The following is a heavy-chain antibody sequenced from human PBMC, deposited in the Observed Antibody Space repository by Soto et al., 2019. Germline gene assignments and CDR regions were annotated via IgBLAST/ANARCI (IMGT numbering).Heavy chain of an antibody. V-gene: IGHV3-23*01. D-gene: IGHD1-1*01. J-gene: IGHJ4*02. CDR2: ISDRGDTT. CDR1: GFTIRSYA. Sequence: PGGSLRLSCAVSGFTIRSYAMSWVRQAPGKGLEWVSAISDRGDTTHYADSVKGRFTISRDTAKNTLHLQMNTLRVEDTAVYYCAKDKAGTTPFDYWGRGTLVTVSS. CDR3: AKDKAGTTPFDY.